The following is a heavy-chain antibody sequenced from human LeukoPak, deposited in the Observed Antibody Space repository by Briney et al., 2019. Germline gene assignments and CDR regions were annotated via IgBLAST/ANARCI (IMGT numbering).Heavy chain of an antibody. CDR2: INPNSGGT. CDR3: ARAQYYYGSGRDTLDAFDI. Sequence: GASVKVSCKASGYTFTGYYMHWVRQAPGQGLEWMGWINPNSGGTNYAQKFQGRVTMTRDTSISTAYMELSRLRSDDTAVYYCARAQYYYGSGRDTLDAFDIWGQGTMVTVSS. CDR1: GYTFTGYY. J-gene: IGHJ3*02. D-gene: IGHD3-10*01. V-gene: IGHV1-2*02.